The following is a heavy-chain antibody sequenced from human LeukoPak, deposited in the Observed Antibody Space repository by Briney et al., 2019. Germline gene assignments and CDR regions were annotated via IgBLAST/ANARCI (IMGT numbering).Heavy chain of an antibody. CDR1: GYTFTGYY. CDR2: INPNSGGT. Sequence: ASVKLSCKASGYTFTGYYMHWVRQAPGQGLEWMGWINPNSGGTNYAQNFQGRVTMTRDTSINTAYMELSRLRSDDTAVYYCAGNKVPYGMDVWGQGTTVTVSS. CDR3: AGNKVPYGMDV. V-gene: IGHV1-2*02. J-gene: IGHJ6*02.